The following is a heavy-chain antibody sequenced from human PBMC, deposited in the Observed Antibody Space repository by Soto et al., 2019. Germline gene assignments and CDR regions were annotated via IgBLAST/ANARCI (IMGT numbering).Heavy chain of an antibody. J-gene: IGHJ5*02. V-gene: IGHV1-69*02. D-gene: IGHD3-10*01. Sequence: SVKVSCKASGGTFSSYTISWVRQAPGQGLEWMGRIIPILGIANYAQKFQGRVTITADKSTSTAYMELSSLRSEDTAVYYCARASYGSGSYYNINWFDPWGQGTLVTVSS. CDR2: IIPILGIA. CDR3: ARASYGSGSYYNINWFDP. CDR1: GGTFSSYT.